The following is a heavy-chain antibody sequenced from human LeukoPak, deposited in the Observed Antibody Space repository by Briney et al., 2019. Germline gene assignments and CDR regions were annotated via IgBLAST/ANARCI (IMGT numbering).Heavy chain of an antibody. CDR2: IYSGGST. V-gene: IGHV3-53*01. D-gene: IGHD3-22*01. J-gene: IGHJ4*02. CDR1: GFTVSSNY. CDR3: ATAGYYYDSSGYYRLSKDFDY. Sequence: PGGSLRLSCAASGFTVSSNYMSWVRQAPGKGLEWVSIIYSGGSTYYADSVKGRFTISRDNSKNTLYLQTNSLRAEDTAVYYCATAGYYYDSSGYYRLSKDFDYWGQGTLVTVSS.